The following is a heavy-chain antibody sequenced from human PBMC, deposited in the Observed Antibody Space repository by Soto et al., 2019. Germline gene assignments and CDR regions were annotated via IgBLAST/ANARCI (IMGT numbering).Heavy chain of an antibody. Sequence: ASVKVSCKVSGYTLTELSMHWVRQAPGKGLEWMGGFDPEDGETIYAQKFQGRVTMTEDTSTDTAYMELSSLRSEDTAVYYCAIVDGTTGRDYYYYMDVWGKGTTVTVSS. CDR2: FDPEDGET. V-gene: IGHV1-24*01. J-gene: IGHJ6*03. CDR3: AIVDGTTGRDYYYYMDV. CDR1: GYTLTELS. D-gene: IGHD1-7*01.